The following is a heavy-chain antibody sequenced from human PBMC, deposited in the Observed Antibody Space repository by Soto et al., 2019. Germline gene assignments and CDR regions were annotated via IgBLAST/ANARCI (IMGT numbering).Heavy chain of an antibody. Sequence: GESLKISCKGSGYSFTSYWIGWVRQMPGKGLEWMGIIYPGDSGTRYSPSFQGQVTISADKSISTTYLQWSSLKASDTAMYYCARLGFWSGYLNNWFDPWGQGTLVTVSS. CDR3: ARLGFWSGYLNNWFDP. J-gene: IGHJ5*02. CDR1: GYSFTSYW. CDR2: IYPGDSGT. D-gene: IGHD3-3*01. V-gene: IGHV5-51*01.